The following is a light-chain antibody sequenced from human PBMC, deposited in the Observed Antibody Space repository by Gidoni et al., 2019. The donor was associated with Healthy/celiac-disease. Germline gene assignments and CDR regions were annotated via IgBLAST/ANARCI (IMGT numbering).Light chain of an antibody. J-gene: IGKJ1*01. CDR1: QSVSSY. V-gene: IGKV3-11*01. CDR3: QQRSNWPWT. CDR2: DAS. Sequence: EIVLTQPPATLSLSPGDRATLSCRASQSVSSYLACYQQTPGVAPRLLIYDASNSATGIPARFSGSWSGTDFTLTSSRLAPEDFAVYYCQQRSNWPWTFGQGTKVEIK.